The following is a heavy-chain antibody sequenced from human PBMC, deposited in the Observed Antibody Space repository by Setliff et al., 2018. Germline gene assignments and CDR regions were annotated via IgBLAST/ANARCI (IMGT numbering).Heavy chain of an antibody. Sequence: PSETLSLTCAVYGGSFSTYYWIWIRQPPGKGLEWIGSIYHSGSTYYNPSLKSRVTISVDRSKNQFSLKLSSVTAADTAVYYCARGPPLVSTGTDWGQGTLVTVSS. CDR3: ARGPPLVSTGTD. CDR1: GGSFSTYY. CDR2: IYHSGST. J-gene: IGHJ4*02. D-gene: IGHD2-8*02. V-gene: IGHV4-34*01.